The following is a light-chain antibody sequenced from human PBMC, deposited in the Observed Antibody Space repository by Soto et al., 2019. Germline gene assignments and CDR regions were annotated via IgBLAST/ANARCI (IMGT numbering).Light chain of an antibody. CDR3: QQYGSSPYT. CDR1: QSVSSY. CDR2: GAS. J-gene: IGKJ2*01. V-gene: IGKV3-20*01. Sequence: EIVLTQSPATLSLSPGERATLSCRASQSVSSYLAWYQQKPGQAPRLLIYGASSRATGIPDRFSGSGSGPDFTLTISRLEPEDFAVYYCQQYGSSPYTFGQGTKLEIK.